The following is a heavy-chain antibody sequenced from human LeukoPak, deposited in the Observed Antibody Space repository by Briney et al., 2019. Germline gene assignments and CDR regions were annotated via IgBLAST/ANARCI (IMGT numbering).Heavy chain of an antibody. Sequence: GESLKISRKGSGYSFTIYWIAWVRQMPGKGLEWMGIIYPVVFDTRYSPSIQGQVTISADKSISTAYLQWSSLKAADTAMYYCARQPPAGSGGYYYYIDVWGKGTTVTVSS. D-gene: IGHD3-10*01. CDR2: IYPVVFDT. V-gene: IGHV5-51*01. CDR1: GYSFTIYW. CDR3: ARQPPAGSGGYYYYIDV. J-gene: IGHJ6*03.